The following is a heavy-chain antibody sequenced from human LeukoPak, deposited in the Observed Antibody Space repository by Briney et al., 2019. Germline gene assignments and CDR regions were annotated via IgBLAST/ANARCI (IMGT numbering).Heavy chain of an antibody. V-gene: IGHV1-69*05. Sequence: GASVKVSCKASGYTFTSYAISWVRQAPGQGLEWMGGIIPIFGTANYAQKFQGRVTITTDESTSTAYMELSSLRSEDTAVYYCATNERDGYNYGWYFDLWSRGTLVTVSS. CDR1: GYTFTSYA. CDR3: ATNERDGYNYGWYFDL. J-gene: IGHJ2*01. CDR2: IIPIFGTA. D-gene: IGHD5-24*01.